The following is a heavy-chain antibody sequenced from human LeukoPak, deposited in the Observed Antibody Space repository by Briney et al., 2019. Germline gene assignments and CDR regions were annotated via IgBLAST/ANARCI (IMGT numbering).Heavy chain of an antibody. Sequence: GGSLRLSCAASGFTFSSYSMNWVRQAPGKGLEWVSYISSSSSTIYYADSVKGRFTISRDNAKNSLYLQMNSLRAEDTAVYYCARYVSATYYYDSSGVDIWGQGTMVTVSS. D-gene: IGHD3-22*01. J-gene: IGHJ3*02. CDR2: ISSSSSTI. CDR3: ARYVSATYYYDSSGVDI. V-gene: IGHV3-48*04. CDR1: GFTFSSYS.